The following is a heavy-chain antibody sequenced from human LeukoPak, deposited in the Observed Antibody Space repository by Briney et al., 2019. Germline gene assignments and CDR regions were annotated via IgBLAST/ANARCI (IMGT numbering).Heavy chain of an antibody. D-gene: IGHD6-13*01. CDR3: ARSLYSSSWYAPTSPPDY. CDR1: GFTVSSNY. Sequence: GGSLRLSCAASGFTVSSNYMSWVRQAPGKGLEWVSVIYSGGSTYYADSVKGRFTISRDNSKNTLYLQMNSLRAEDTAVYYCARSLYSSSWYAPTSPPDYWGQGTLVTVSS. J-gene: IGHJ4*02. V-gene: IGHV3-66*01. CDR2: IYSGGST.